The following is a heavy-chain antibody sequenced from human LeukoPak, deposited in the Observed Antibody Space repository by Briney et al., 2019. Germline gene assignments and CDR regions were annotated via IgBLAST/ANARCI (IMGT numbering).Heavy chain of an antibody. Sequence: PGGSLRLSCAASGFTFSSYGMNWVRQAPGKGLEWVSYITTSGRTIYYADSVKGRFTISRDNAKNSLYLKMNSLTAEDTAVYYCAREASYDYHNHKGFDYWGQGTLVTVSS. J-gene: IGHJ4*02. CDR3: AREASYDYHNHKGFDY. V-gene: IGHV3-48*03. CDR2: ITTSGRTI. D-gene: IGHD3-22*01. CDR1: GFTFSSYG.